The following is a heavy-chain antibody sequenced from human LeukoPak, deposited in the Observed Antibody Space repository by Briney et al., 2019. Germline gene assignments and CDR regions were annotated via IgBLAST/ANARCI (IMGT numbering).Heavy chain of an antibody. Sequence: ASVKVSCKASGDTFSSYAISWVRQAPGQGLEWMGRIIPIFGTANYAQKFQGRVTITMDESTSTAYMELSSLRSEDTAVYYCARARIVGATPVFDYWGQGTLVTVSS. J-gene: IGHJ4*02. CDR1: GDTFSSYA. D-gene: IGHD1-26*01. CDR3: ARARIVGATPVFDY. V-gene: IGHV1-69*05. CDR2: IIPIFGTA.